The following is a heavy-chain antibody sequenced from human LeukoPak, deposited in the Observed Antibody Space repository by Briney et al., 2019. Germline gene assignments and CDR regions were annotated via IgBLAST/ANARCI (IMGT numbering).Heavy chain of an antibody. CDR2: ISYDGSNK. J-gene: IGHJ4*02. CDR1: GFTFSSYA. D-gene: IGHD2-15*01. CDR3: ARVSIRYCSGGSCPYYFDY. V-gene: IGHV3-30*04. Sequence: GGSLRLSCAASGFTFSSYAMHWVRQAPGKGLEWVAVISYDGSNKYYADSVKGRFTISRDNSKNTLYPQMNSLRAEDTAVYYCARVSIRYCSGGSCPYYFDYWGQGTLVTVSS.